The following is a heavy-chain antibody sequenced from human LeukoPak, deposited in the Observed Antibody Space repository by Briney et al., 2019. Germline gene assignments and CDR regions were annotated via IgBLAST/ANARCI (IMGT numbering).Heavy chain of an antibody. CDR1: GGTFSSYA. CDR3: ARGLNYYDSSGYVPFQH. J-gene: IGHJ1*01. CDR2: IIPIFGTA. V-gene: IGHV1-69*13. D-gene: IGHD3-22*01. Sequence: SVKVSCKASGGTFSSYAISWVRQAPGQGLEWMGGIIPIFGTANYAQKFQGRVTITADESTSTAYMELSSLRSEDTAVYYCARGLNYYDSSGYVPFQHWGQGTLVTVSS.